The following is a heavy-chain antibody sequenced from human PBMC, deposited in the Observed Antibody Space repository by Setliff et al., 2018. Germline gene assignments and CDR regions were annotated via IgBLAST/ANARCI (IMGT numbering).Heavy chain of an antibody. V-gene: IGHV1-18*01. D-gene: IGHD3-3*01. CDR1: GYTFTSYG. CDR3: ARAPRLEWILPTFDY. Sequence: ASVKVSCKASGYTFTSYGISWVRQAPGQGLEWMGWISVYNSNTNYAEKLRGRVTMTTDTSTSTAYVELRSLRSDDTAVYFCARAPRLEWILPTFDYWGQGTPVTVSS. J-gene: IGHJ4*02. CDR2: ISVYNSNT.